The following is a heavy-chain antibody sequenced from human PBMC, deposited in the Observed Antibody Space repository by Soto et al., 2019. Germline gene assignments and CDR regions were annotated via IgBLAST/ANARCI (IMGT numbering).Heavy chain of an antibody. CDR3: ARQGILTGYSIDN. Sequence: QVQLQESGPGLVKPSQTLSLTCTVSGGSISSRGHYWTWIRHHPGKGLDWIGYIYHSGSTYYNPSLKSRVTISIDTSNNQFSLRLNSVTAADTAVYYCARQGILTGYSIDNWGQGTLVTVSS. CDR1: GGSISSRGHY. V-gene: IGHV4-31*03. D-gene: IGHD3-9*01. J-gene: IGHJ4*02. CDR2: IYHSGST.